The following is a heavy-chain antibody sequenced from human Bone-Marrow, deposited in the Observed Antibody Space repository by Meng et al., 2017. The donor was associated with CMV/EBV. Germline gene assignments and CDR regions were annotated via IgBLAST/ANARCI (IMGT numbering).Heavy chain of an antibody. Sequence: VAGFSFSTNGMHWGRQAPSEGVVGVAVISYDGSDRTYTPSLEGRLTIRRDNSKNTLYLEMNRLIAEDPAVIFFGQRGYTDDFDYWGQGTLVTVSS. CDR2: ISYDGSDR. CDR1: GFSFSTNG. D-gene: IGHD5-18*01. J-gene: IGHJ4*02. CDR3: GQRGYTDDFDY. V-gene: IGHV3-30*18.